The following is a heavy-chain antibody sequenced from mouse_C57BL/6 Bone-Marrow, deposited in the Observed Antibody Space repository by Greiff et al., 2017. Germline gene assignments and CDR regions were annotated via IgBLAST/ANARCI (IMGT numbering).Heavy chain of an antibody. Sequence: QVQLKQPGAELVKPGASVKLSCKASGYTFTSYWMQWVKQRPGQGLEWIGEIDPSDSYTNYNQKFKGKATLTVDTSSSTAYMQLSSLTSEDSAVYYCARNCWFAYWGQGTLVTVSA. CDR2: IDPSDSYT. D-gene: IGHD4-1*01. J-gene: IGHJ3*01. CDR1: GYTFTSYW. V-gene: IGHV1-50*01. CDR3: ARNCWFAY.